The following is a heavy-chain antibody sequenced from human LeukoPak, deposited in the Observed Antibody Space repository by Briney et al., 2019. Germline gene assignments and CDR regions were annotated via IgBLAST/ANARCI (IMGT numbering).Heavy chain of an antibody. V-gene: IGHV3-53*01. CDR3: ARTGGGYGDFDY. D-gene: IGHD4-17*01. Sequence: PGGSLRPSCAASGFTVSSNYMSWVRQAPGKGLEWVSVIYSGGSTYYADSVKGRFTISRDNSKNTLYLQMNSLRAEDTAVYYCARTGGGYGDFDYWGQGTLVTVSS. CDR1: GFTVSSNY. J-gene: IGHJ4*02. CDR2: IYSGGST.